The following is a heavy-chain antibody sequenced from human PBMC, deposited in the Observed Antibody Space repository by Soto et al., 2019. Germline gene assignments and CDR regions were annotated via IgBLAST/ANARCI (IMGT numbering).Heavy chain of an antibody. V-gene: IGHV4-31*03. D-gene: IGHD4-17*01. J-gene: IGHJ4*02. CDR3: ARSGGYGDYEEYYFDY. Sequence: PSDTLSLTCTFSGGSISSGGYYWSWIRQHPGKGLEWIGYIYYSGSTYYNPSLKSRVTISVDTSKNQFSLKLSSVTAADTAVFYCARSGGYGDYEEYYFDYWGQGTLVTVSS. CDR2: IYYSGST. CDR1: GGSISSGGYY.